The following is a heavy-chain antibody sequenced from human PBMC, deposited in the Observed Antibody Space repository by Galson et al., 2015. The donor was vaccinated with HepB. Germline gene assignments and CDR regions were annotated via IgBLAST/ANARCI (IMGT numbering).Heavy chain of an antibody. CDR2: ILHDGGGI. Sequence: SLRLSCAVSGFTFSSHAMHWVRQTPGKGLEWVAIILHDGGGIRYADSVKGRFTISRDNSKNTLSLQMDGLRVEDTALYYCAKDLSGSWTYDYWGQGTLVTVSS. CDR1: GFTFSSHA. CDR3: AKDLSGSWTYDY. D-gene: IGHD3/OR15-3a*01. V-gene: IGHV3-30*02. J-gene: IGHJ4*02.